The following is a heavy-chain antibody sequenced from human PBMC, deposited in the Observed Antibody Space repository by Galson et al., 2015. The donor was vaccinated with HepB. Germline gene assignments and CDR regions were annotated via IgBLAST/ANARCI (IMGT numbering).Heavy chain of an antibody. Sequence: SVKVSCKASGYTFTGYYMHWVRQAPGQGLEWMGRINPNSGGTNYAQKFQGRVTMTRDTSISTAYMELSRLRSDDTAVYYCALSSGWSDAFDIWGQGTTVTVSS. CDR3: ALSSGWSDAFDI. J-gene: IGHJ3*02. V-gene: IGHV1-2*06. D-gene: IGHD6-19*01. CDR2: INPNSGGT. CDR1: GYTFTGYY.